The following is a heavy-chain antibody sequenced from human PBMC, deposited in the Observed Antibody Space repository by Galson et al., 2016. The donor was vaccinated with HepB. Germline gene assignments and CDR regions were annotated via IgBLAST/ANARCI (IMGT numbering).Heavy chain of an antibody. CDR2: INSDLSST. CDR1: GFTFRTYW. CDR3: AREVTYASSGYYYVGWYY. V-gene: IGHV3-74*01. Sequence: SLRLSCAASGFTFRTYWMHWVRQAPGKGLVWVSRINSDLSSTSYADSVKGRFTISSDNAKNTLSLQMNSLRAEDTAVYYCAREVTYASSGYYYVGWYYWCQGTLVTVSS. D-gene: IGHD3-22*01. J-gene: IGHJ4*02.